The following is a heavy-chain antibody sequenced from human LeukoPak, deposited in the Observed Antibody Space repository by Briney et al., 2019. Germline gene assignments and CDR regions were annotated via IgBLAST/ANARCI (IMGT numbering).Heavy chain of an antibody. V-gene: IGHV3-21*01. CDR3: ARVPRIVGATGSGDY. CDR1: GFTFSSYS. Sequence: PGGSLRLSYAASGFTFSSYSMNWVRQAPGKGLEWVSSISSSSSYIYYADSVKGRFTISRDNAKNSLYLQMNSLRAEDAAVYYCARVPRIVGATGSGDYWGQGTLVTVSS. CDR2: ISSSSSYI. D-gene: IGHD1-26*01. J-gene: IGHJ4*02.